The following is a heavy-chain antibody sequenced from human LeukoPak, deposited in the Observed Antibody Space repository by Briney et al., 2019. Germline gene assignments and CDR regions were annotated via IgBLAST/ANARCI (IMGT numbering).Heavy chain of an antibody. CDR3: ARVLNSMAYGMDV. Sequence: SETLSLTCTVSGGSISSYYWSWIRQPPGKGLEWIGYIYYSGSTNYNPSLKSRVTISVDTSKNQFSLKLSSVTAADTAVYYCARVLNSMAYGMDVWGQGTTVTVSS. CDR1: GGSISSYY. J-gene: IGHJ6*02. V-gene: IGHV4-59*12. D-gene: IGHD2/OR15-2a*01. CDR2: IYYSGST.